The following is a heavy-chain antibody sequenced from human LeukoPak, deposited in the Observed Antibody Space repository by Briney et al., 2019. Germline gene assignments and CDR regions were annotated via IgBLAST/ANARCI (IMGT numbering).Heavy chain of an antibody. CDR3: AKAPWPYCSSTSCYGYFDH. J-gene: IGHJ4*02. CDR2: IRYDGSNK. Sequence: GGSLRLSCAASGFTFSSYGMHWVRQAPGKGLEWVAFIRYDGSNKYYADSVKGRFTISRDNSKNTLYLQMNSLRTEDTAVYYCAKAPWPYCSSTSCYGYFDHWGQGTLVTVSS. D-gene: IGHD2-2*01. CDR1: GFTFSSYG. V-gene: IGHV3-30*02.